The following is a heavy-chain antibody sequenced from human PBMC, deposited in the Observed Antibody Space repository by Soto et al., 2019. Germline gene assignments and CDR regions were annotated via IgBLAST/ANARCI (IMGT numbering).Heavy chain of an antibody. CDR3: ARPVGQAGAAASFDY. CDR2: ISESSSYT. J-gene: IGHJ4*02. CDR1: GFTFSSYA. V-gene: IGHV3-21*04. D-gene: IGHD6-13*01. Sequence: GGSLRLSCAGSGFTFSSYAMSWVRQAPGKGLEWVSGISESSSYTNYADSVKGRFTISRDNAKNSLYLQMNSLRAEDTAVYYCARPVGQAGAAASFDYWGQGTLVTVSS.